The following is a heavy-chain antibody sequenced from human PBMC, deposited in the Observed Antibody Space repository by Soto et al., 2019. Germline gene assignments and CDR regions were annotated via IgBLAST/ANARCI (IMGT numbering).Heavy chain of an antibody. V-gene: IGHV5-51*01. J-gene: IGHJ3*02. CDR3: ARQLDSSGYYWVI. CDR1: GYSFTSYW. D-gene: IGHD3-22*01. Sequence: GESLKISCKGSGYSFTSYWIGWVRQMPGKGLEWMGIIYPGDFDTRYSPSFQGQVTISADKSISTAYLQWSSLKASDTAMYYCARQLDSSGYYWVIWGQGTMVTVSS. CDR2: IYPGDFDT.